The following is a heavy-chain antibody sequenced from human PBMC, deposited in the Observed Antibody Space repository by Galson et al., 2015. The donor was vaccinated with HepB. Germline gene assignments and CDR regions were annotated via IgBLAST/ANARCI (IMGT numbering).Heavy chain of an antibody. CDR3: TTDALRITMIAYDY. CDR2: IKSKTDGGTT. V-gene: IGHV3-15*01. J-gene: IGHJ4*02. CDR1: GFTLSNAW. Sequence: SLRLSCAASGFTLSNAWMSWARQAPGKGLEWVGRIKSKTDGGTTDYAAPVKGRFTISRDDSKNTLYLQMNSLKTEDTAVYYCTTDALRITMIAYDYWGQGTLVTVSS. D-gene: IGHD3-22*01.